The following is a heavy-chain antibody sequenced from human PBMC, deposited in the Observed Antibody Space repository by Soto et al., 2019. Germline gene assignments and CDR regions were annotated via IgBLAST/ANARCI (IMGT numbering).Heavy chain of an antibody. CDR2: IYHTGTT. V-gene: IGHV4-30-2*01. CDR1: GGSINSGGYS. D-gene: IGHD6-13*01. CDR3: ARRLVGSSSCHNWFAF. J-gene: IGHJ5*01. Sequence: PSETLSLTCTVSGGSINSGGYSWTWIRQPPGKGLEWIGFIYHTGTTYYNPSLTSRVTISVDRSKNQFSLKLSSVTAADTAVYYCARRLVGSSSCHNWFAFWGKGTLVTVSS.